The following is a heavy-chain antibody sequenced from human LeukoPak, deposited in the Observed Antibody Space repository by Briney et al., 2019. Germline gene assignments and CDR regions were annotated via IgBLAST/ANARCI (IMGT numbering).Heavy chain of an antibody. Sequence: SQTLSLTCTVSGGSISSGGYYWSWIRQHPGTGLEWIGYIYYSGSTYYNPSLKSRVTISVDTSKNQFSLKLSSVTAADTAVYYCASSAGTYDFWSGYYNRWFDPWGQGTLVTVSS. CDR2: IYYSGST. CDR1: GGSISSGGYY. D-gene: IGHD3-3*01. CDR3: ASSAGTYDFWSGYYNRWFDP. J-gene: IGHJ5*02. V-gene: IGHV4-31*03.